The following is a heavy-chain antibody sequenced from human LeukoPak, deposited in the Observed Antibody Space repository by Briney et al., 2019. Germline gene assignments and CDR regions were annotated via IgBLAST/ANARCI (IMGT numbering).Heavy chain of an antibody. CDR1: GFTFSSYA. CDR2: ISYDGSNK. V-gene: IGHV3-30-3*01. CDR3: ARSGSGWYRPFDY. J-gene: IGHJ4*02. D-gene: IGHD6-19*01. Sequence: GGSPRLSCAASGFTFSSYAMHWVRQAPGKGLEWVAVISYDGSNKYYADSVKGRFTISRDNSKNTLYLQMNSLRAEDTAVYYCARSGSGWYRPFDYWGQGTLVTVSS.